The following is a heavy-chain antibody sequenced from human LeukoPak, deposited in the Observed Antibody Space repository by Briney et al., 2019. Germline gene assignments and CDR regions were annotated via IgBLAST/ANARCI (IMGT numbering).Heavy chain of an antibody. CDR3: ARSYYGDYEDF. D-gene: IGHD4-17*01. J-gene: IGHJ4*02. CDR2: INSDGSST. V-gene: IGHV3-74*01. Sequence: GGSLRLSCAASGLTSSTYWIHWVRQAPGKGLMRVSRINSDGSSTSYADSVKGRFTITRDNAKNTVYLHMNSLKVEDTAVYYCARSYYGDYEDFWGQGTLVAVSS. CDR1: GLTSSTYW.